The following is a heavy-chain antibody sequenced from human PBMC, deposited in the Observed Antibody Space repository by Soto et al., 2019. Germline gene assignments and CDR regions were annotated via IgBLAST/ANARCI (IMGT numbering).Heavy chain of an antibody. J-gene: IGHJ4*02. CDR2: ISRSGNST. CDR3: ATDAKILDWLPASYYFDF. V-gene: IGHV3-23*01. D-gene: IGHD3-9*01. CDR1: GLSFSSYA. Sequence: EVQVLESGGGLAQPGRSLRLSCAVSGLSFSSYAMTWVRQSPGKGLEWVSSISRSGNSTYSADSVRGQFTISRDNSKNTLYLQMNSLRAEDTAVYYCATDAKILDWLPASYYFDFWGQGTLVTVSS.